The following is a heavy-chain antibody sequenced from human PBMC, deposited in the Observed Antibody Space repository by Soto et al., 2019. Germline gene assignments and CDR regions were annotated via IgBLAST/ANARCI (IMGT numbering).Heavy chain of an antibody. CDR1: GGSISSGDYY. CDR2: IYYSGST. D-gene: IGHD4-17*01. Sequence: QVQLQESGPGLVKPSQTLSLTCTVSGGSISSGDYYWSWIRQPPGKGLEWIGYIYYSGSTYYNPSLQNRVTISGDTSKNQFSLKLSSVTAADTALYYCARAKGLLTVTTSWFDPWGQGTLVTVSS. CDR3: ARAKGLLTVTTSWFDP. V-gene: IGHV4-30-4*01. J-gene: IGHJ5*02.